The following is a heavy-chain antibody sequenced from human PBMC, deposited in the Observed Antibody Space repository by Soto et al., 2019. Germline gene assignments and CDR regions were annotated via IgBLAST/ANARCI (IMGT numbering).Heavy chain of an antibody. D-gene: IGHD6-19*01. Sequence: SETLSLTCAVSGGSISSSNWWSWVRQPPGKGLEWIGEIYHSGSTNYNPSLKSRVTISVDKSKNQFSLKLSSVTAADTAVYYCARGNKYSSGWSYYYYGMDVWGQGTTVTVSS. CDR3: ARGNKYSSGWSYYYYGMDV. CDR1: GGSISSSNW. J-gene: IGHJ6*02. CDR2: IYHSGST. V-gene: IGHV4-4*02.